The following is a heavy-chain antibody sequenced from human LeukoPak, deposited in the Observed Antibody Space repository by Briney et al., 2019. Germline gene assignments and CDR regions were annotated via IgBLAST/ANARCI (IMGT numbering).Heavy chain of an antibody. J-gene: IGHJ4*02. CDR3: ARALRGYDQFDY. Sequence: ASVKVSCKASGYTFTSYDINWVRQATGQGLEWMGWMNPNSGNTGYAQKFQGRVTMTRNTSISTAYMELSSLRSEDTAVYYCARALRGYDQFDYWGQGTLVTVSS. CDR2: MNPNSGNT. D-gene: IGHD5-12*01. CDR1: GYTFTSYD. V-gene: IGHV1-8*01.